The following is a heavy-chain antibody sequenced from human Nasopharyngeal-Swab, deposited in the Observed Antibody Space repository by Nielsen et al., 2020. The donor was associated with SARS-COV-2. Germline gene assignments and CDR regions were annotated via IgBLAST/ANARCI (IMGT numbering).Heavy chain of an antibody. CDR1: GFTFSTYE. Sequence: GESLKISCAASGFTFSTYEMNWVRQAPGKGLEWISYISDSGTTKSYTESVKGRFTISRDNAKNSLYLQMNSLRVEDTAVYYCARASRGWYWGQGTLVTVSS. V-gene: IGHV3-48*03. CDR2: ISDSGTTK. D-gene: IGHD6-19*01. J-gene: IGHJ4*02. CDR3: ARASRGWY.